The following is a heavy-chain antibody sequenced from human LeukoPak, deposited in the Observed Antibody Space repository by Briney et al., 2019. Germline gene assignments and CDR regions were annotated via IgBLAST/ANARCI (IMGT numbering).Heavy chain of an antibody. D-gene: IGHD2-2*01. Sequence: SETLSLTCTVSGGSISTYYWNWIRQPAGKGLEWIGRIYTNGSTNYNPSLTSRVTMSVDTSKNQFSLQLSSVTAADTAAYYCARGGCSSTSCLLGAFDIWGQGTMVTVSS. CDR2: IYTNGST. CDR1: GGSISTYY. V-gene: IGHV4-4*07. CDR3: ARGGCSSTSCLLGAFDI. J-gene: IGHJ3*02.